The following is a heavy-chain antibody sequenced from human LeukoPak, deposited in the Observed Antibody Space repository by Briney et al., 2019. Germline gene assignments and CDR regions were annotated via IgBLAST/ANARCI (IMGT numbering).Heavy chain of an antibody. CDR2: MNHSASA. V-gene: IGHV4-34*01. CDR3: SRPYSYYMDV. Sequence: PSETLSLTCAVYGGSFSGYYWNWIRQVPGKGLEWIGEMNHSASARYSPSLKSRVTMSVDTSKNQFSLKLTSVTAADTAVYYCSRPYSYYMDVWGKGTTVTVSS. J-gene: IGHJ6*03. CDR1: GGSFSGYY.